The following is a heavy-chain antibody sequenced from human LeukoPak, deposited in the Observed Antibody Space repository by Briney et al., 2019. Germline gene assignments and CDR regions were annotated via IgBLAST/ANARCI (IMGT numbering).Heavy chain of an antibody. J-gene: IGHJ1*01. D-gene: IGHD6-19*01. CDR3: ARAVAGRALGYFQH. CDR2: ISSNGGST. Sequence: PGGSLRLSCAASGFTFSSYAMHWVRQAPGKGLEYVSAISSNGGSTYYANSVKGRFTISRDNSKNTLYLQMGSLRAEDMAVYYCARAVAGRALGYFQHWGQGTLVTVSS. CDR1: GFTFSSYA. V-gene: IGHV3-64*01.